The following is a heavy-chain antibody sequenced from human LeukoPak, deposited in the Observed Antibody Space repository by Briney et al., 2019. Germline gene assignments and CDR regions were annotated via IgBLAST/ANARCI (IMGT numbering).Heavy chain of an antibody. CDR1: GFAFNTYS. J-gene: IGHJ5*02. CDR2: IFSSSTYI. V-gene: IGHV3-21*01. Sequence: PGGSLRLSCAASGFAFNTYSMNWVRQAPGKGLEWVSFIFSSSTYIYYTDSVKGRFTISRDNAKNSLYLQMNGLRAEDTAAYYCMRGATDTTRWFDPWGQGTLVTVSS. CDR3: MRGATDTTRWFDP. D-gene: IGHD1-7*01.